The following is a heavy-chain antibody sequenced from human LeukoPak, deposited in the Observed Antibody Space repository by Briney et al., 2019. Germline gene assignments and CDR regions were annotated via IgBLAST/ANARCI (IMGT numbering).Heavy chain of an antibody. D-gene: IGHD1-26*01. V-gene: IGHV3-53*01. CDR2: IYSGGSR. CDR1: GFTVSSNY. J-gene: IGHJ5*02. CDR3: ARVSGSYGHENWFDH. Sequence: GGSLRLSCAASGFTVSSNYMSWVRQAPGKGLEWVSVIYSGGSRYYTTSVKGRFIISRDYSKNTLYLQMNSLRAEDTAVYYCARVSGSYGHENWFDHWGQGTLVIVSS.